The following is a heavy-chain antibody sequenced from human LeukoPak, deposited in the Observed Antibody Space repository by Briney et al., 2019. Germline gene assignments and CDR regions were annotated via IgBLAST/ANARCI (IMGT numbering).Heavy chain of an antibody. J-gene: IGHJ4*02. D-gene: IGHD1-26*01. V-gene: IGHV1-18*01. CDR2: IVPSNGYT. Sequence: GASVKVSCKASGYSFTSYGISWVRQAPGQGLEGMGWIVPSNGYTTYAQKFQGRVTMTTATSTSTAYMELRSLRSDDTAVYHCAIPTGCGSYCFGHWGQGTLVTVSS. CDR3: AIPTGCGSYCFGH. CDR1: GYSFTSYG.